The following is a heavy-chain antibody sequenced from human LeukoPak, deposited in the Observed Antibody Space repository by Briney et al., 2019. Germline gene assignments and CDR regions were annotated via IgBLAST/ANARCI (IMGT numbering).Heavy chain of an antibody. CDR3: AHRGPYYYDSSGYYGH. J-gene: IGHJ4*02. CDR1: GGSISSSSYY. V-gene: IGHV4-39*01. D-gene: IGHD3-22*01. Sequence: SETLSLTCTVSGGSISSSSYYWGWIRQPPGKGLEWIGSIYYSGSTYYNPSLKSRVTISVDTSKNQFSLKLSSVTAADTAVYYCAHRGPYYYDSSGYYGHWGQGTLVTVSS. CDR2: IYYSGST.